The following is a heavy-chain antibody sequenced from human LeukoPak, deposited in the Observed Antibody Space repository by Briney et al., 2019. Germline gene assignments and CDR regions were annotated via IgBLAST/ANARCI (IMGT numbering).Heavy chain of an antibody. V-gene: IGHV3-30*02. CDR1: GFTFSSYG. CDR2: IRYDGSNK. Sequence: GGSLRLSCAASGFTFSSYGMHWVRQAPGKGLEWVAFIRYDGSNKYYADSVKGRFTISRDDPHNTLYLQMNSLRAEDTAVYFCARGGVDYYGSGTYYLMYYFDYWGQGALVTVSS. D-gene: IGHD3-10*01. J-gene: IGHJ4*02. CDR3: ARGGVDYYGSGTYYLMYYFDY.